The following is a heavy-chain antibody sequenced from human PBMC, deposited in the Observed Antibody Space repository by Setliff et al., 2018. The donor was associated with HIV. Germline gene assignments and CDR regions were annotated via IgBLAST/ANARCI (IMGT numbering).Heavy chain of an antibody. CDR1: GYIFTMYT. J-gene: IGHJ4*02. Sequence: ASVKVSCKASGYIFTMYTMYWVRQAPGQRLEWMGRINTVNGNTKYSQNFQGRVTITRDTSANTANMELSSLRSEDTAVYYCAREKEGILNYWGQGTLVTVSS. V-gene: IGHV1-3*04. CDR2: INTVNGNT. D-gene: IGHD3-10*01. CDR3: AREKEGILNY.